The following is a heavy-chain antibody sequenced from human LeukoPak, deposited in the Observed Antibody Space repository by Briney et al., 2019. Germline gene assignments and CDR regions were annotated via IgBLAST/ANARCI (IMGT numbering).Heavy chain of an antibody. V-gene: IGHV3-30*02. CDR2: IRYDGSNK. CDR1: GFTFSSYG. Sequence: GGSLTLSCAASGFTFSSYGMHWVRQVPGKGLEWVAFIRYDGSNKYYADSAKGRFTISRENSKNTLYLQMNSLRAEDTAVYYCAGLVPAASWFDPWGQRTLVTVSS. CDR3: AGLVPAASWFDP. J-gene: IGHJ5*02. D-gene: IGHD2-2*01.